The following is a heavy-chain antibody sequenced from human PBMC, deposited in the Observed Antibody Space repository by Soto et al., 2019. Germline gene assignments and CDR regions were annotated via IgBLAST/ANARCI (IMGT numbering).Heavy chain of an antibody. J-gene: IGHJ6*03. Sequence: SQTLSLTCDISGDSVSSNSAGWNWIRLTPSRGLEWLGRTYYRSKWYNNYALSVKSRVTVNPDTAKNQFSLQLNSVTPEDTAVYYCARGSWDDVTGHYYMDVWGKGTTVTVSS. D-gene: IGHD1-1*01. CDR1: GDSVSSNSAG. CDR3: ARGSWDDVTGHYYMDV. V-gene: IGHV6-1*01. CDR2: TYYRSKWYN.